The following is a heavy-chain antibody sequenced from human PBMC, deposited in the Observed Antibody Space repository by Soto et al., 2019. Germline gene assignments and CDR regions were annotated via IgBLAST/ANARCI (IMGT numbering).Heavy chain of an antibody. CDR3: ARGGRITMIPGVDY. Sequence: ASVKVSCKASGGTFSSSSISWVRQAPGQGLEWMGIINPSGGSTSYAQKFQGRVTMTRDTSTSTVYMELSSLRSEDTAVYYCARGGRITMIPGVDYWGQGTLVTVSS. CDR2: INPSGGST. D-gene: IGHD3-22*01. J-gene: IGHJ4*02. CDR1: GGTFSSSS. V-gene: IGHV1-46*03.